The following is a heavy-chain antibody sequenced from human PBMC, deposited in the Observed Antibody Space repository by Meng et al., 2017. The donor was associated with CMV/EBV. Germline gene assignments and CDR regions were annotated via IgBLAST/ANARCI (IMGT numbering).Heavy chain of an antibody. D-gene: IGHD3-10*01. Sequence: HVEMQQAGAGMVKPSEALPSPSCVSAASIMNNGWNWVRRPAGPGLEWIGLIEVIGHTVNTPSINSLVSVSPDAAESQITQPLNTVTSADTATNYCAGSRPGAGACDYWGQGILVTVSS. CDR2: IEVIGHT. CDR3: AGSRPGAGACDY. CDR1: AASIMNNG. V-gene: IGHV4-4*07. J-gene: IGHJ4*02.